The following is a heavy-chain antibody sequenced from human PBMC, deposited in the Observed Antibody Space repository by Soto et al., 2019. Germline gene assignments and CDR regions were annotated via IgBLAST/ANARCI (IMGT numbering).Heavy chain of an antibody. CDR2: ISYDGSNK. CDR3: ARDNIVVVVAATPADNWFDP. CDR1: GFTFSSYA. V-gene: IGHV3-30-3*01. D-gene: IGHD2-15*01. Sequence: PGGSLRLSCAASGFTFSSYAMHWVRQAPGKGLEWVAVISYDGSNKYYADSVKGRFTISRDNSKNTLYLQMNSLRAEDTAVYYCARDNIVVVVAATPADNWFDPWGQGTLVTVSS. J-gene: IGHJ5*02.